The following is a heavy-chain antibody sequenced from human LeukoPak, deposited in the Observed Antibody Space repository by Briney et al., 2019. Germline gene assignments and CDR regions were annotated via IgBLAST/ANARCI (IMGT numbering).Heavy chain of an antibody. V-gene: IGHV3-53*01. J-gene: IGHJ4*02. CDR3: TKTGGPWD. CDR2: IYNDGTT. D-gene: IGHD7-27*01. Sequence: GGSLRLSCAASGFTAITSFMSWVRQAPGKGLEWISVIYNDGTTYYADSVKGRFTISRDNPKNTLYLQMNTQRAEDTAVYYCTKTGGPWDWGQGTLVTVSS. CDR1: GFTAITSF.